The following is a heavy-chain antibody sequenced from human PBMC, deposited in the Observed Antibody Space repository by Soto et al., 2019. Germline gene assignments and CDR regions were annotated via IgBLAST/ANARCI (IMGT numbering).Heavy chain of an antibody. J-gene: IGHJ6*02. CDR3: ARVGSSFHYYGMDV. CDR1: GGSISSSNW. CDR2: IYHSGST. Sequence: PSETLSLTCAVSGGSISSSNWWSWVCQPPGKGLEWIGEIYHSGSTNYNPSLKSRVTISVDKSKNQFSLKLSSVTAADTAVYYCARVGSSFHYYGMDVWGQGTTVTVSS. D-gene: IGHD6-13*01. V-gene: IGHV4-4*02.